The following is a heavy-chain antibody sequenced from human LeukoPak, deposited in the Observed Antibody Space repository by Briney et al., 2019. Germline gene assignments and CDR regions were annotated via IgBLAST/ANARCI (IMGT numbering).Heavy chain of an antibody. V-gene: IGHV1-69*13. D-gene: IGHD2-2*01. CDR1: GGTFSSYA. Sequence: SVKVSCKASGGTFSSYAISWVRQAPGQGLEWMGGIIPIFGTANYAQKFQGRVTITADESTSTAYMELSSLRSEDTAVYYCARVSTPPNYYYYYGMDIWGQGTTVTVSS. J-gene: IGHJ6*02. CDR3: ARVSTPPNYYYYYGMDI. CDR2: IIPIFGTA.